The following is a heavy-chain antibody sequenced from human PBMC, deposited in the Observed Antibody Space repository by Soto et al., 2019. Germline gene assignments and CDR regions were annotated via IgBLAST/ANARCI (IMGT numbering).Heavy chain of an antibody. J-gene: IGHJ4*02. V-gene: IGHV3-9*01. CDR1: GFTFDDYA. CDR2: ISWNSGSI. D-gene: IGHD3-10*01. Sequence: GGSLRLSCAASGFTFDDYAMHWVRQAPGKGLEWVSGISWNSGSIGYADSVKGRFTISRDNAKNSLYLQMNSLRAEDTALYYCAKAKYYYGSGHSKYYFDYWGQGTLVTVSS. CDR3: AKAKYYYGSGHSKYYFDY.